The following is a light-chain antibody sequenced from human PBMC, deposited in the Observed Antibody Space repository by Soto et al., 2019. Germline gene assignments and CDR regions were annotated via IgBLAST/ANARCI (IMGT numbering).Light chain of an antibody. CDR3: QQRSNWLT. CDR2: DAS. V-gene: IGKV3-11*01. CDR1: QSVSSY. Sequence: EIVLTQSPGTLSLSPGERATLSCGASQSVSSYLAWYQQKPGQAPRLLIYDASNRATGIPARFSGSGSGTDFTLSISSLEPEDFTVYYCQQRSNWLTVGGGTKVEIK. J-gene: IGKJ4*01.